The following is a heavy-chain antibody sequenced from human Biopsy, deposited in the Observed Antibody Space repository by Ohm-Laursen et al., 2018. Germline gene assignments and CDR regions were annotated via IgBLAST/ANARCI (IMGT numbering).Heavy chain of an antibody. J-gene: IGHJ4*02. CDR1: GYTFTSYD. V-gene: IGHV1-18*01. CDR3: ARVFCTSTTCYGLLDN. CDR2: ISPYNDKT. D-gene: IGHD2/OR15-2a*01. Sequence: ASVKVSCKVSGYTFTSYDISWVRQAPGQGLEWMGWISPYNDKTSYPPKLQDRVTMTADTSTNTAHMELRSLRSDDTSVYYCARVFCTSTTCYGLLDNWGQGTVVTVSS.